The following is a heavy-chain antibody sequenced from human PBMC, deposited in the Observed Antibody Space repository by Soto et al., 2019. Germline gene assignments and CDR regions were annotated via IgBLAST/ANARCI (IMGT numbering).Heavy chain of an antibody. CDR3: ARGRAYCGRTDCYPFDY. CDR2: IYHTGST. Sequence: KASETLSLTCAVSGASITSDDWWSWVRQSPWKGLEWIGEIYHTGSTNFRPSLKSRLTMSVDKSRNQFSLNLKSVTSADSAVYYCARGRAYCGRTDCYPFDYWGQGTLVTVSS. V-gene: IGHV4-4*02. D-gene: IGHD2-2*01. J-gene: IGHJ4*02. CDR1: GASITSDDW.